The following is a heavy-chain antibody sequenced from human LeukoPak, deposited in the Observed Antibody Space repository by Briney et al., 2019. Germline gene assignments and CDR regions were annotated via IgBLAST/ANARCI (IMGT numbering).Heavy chain of an antibody. Sequence: ASVKVSCKASGYTFTTYHMHWVRQAPGQGPEWMGLINPSDSSTNCARKFQGRVTVTRDTSTSTIYMELSSLTSDDTAVYYCARDLGLIAARSSYPDYWGQGTLVTVSS. CDR3: ARDLGLIAARSSYPDY. CDR1: GYTFTTYH. V-gene: IGHV1-46*01. CDR2: INPSDSST. D-gene: IGHD6-6*01. J-gene: IGHJ4*02.